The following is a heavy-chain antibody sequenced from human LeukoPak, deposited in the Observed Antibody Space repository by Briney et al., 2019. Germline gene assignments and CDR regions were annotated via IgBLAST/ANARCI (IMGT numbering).Heavy chain of an antibody. Sequence: GASVKVSCKVSGYTFTELSMHWVRQAPGKGLEWMGGFDAEDGGTIYAQKFQGRVTMTADTSTDTAYMELSSLRSDDTAVYYCARWLRGSSSLYYFDYWGQGTLVTVSS. CDR2: FDAEDGGT. J-gene: IGHJ4*02. CDR3: ARWLRGSSSLYYFDY. D-gene: IGHD6-13*01. CDR1: GYTFTELS. V-gene: IGHV1-24*01.